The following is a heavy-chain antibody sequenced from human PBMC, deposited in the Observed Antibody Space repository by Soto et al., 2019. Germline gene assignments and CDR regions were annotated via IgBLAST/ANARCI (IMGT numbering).Heavy chain of an antibody. Sequence: QVKLVQSGAEVKKPGASVKVSCKASGYTFTSYGWVRQAPGQGLEWMGWISGSNGNTNYAQKLQGRVTMTTDTSTSTAYMELRSLRSDDTAVYYFARVRAAPGSYYFDYWGQGTLATVSS. CDR3: ARVRAAPGSYYFDY. V-gene: IGHV1-18*01. J-gene: IGHJ4*02. D-gene: IGHD6-13*01. CDR1: GYTFTSYG. CDR2: ISGSNGNT.